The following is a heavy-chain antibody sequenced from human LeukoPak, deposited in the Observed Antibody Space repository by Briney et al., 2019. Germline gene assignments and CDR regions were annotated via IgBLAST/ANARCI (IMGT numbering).Heavy chain of an antibody. CDR2: IKKDGIEK. J-gene: IGHJ3*02. D-gene: IGHD3-22*01. Sequence: GGSLRLSCAASGFTFSSYWMSWVRQAPGKGLEWVANIKKDGIEKYYVDSVKGRFTISRDNAKTSLYLQMNSLRAEDTAVYYCARVGGYYDSSGYLGDAFDIWGQGTMVTVS. V-gene: IGHV3-7*01. CDR1: GFTFSSYW. CDR3: ARVGGYYDSSGYLGDAFDI.